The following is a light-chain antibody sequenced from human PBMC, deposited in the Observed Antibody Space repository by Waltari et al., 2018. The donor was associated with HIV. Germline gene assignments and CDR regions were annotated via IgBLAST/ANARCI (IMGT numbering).Light chain of an antibody. Sequence: SVLTPPASVSGSQGLSVTISFTGPGRDIGFSPHLSRYQQVPGQVPKVIIYEVPSRPSGVSNRFSVSKSGHTASLIISGLQAEDEGDYFCTSYTANDTLLFGGGTKVTVL. CDR1: GRDIGFSPH. J-gene: IGLJ2*01. CDR3: TSYTANDTLL. CDR2: EVP. V-gene: IGLV2-14*01.